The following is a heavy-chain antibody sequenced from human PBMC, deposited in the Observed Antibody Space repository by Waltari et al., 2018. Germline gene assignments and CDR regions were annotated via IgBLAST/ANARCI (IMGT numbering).Heavy chain of an antibody. V-gene: IGHV4-39*07. Sequence: QLQLQESGPGLVQPSVTLSRTCTVSGGSISSSSFCWGWIRQPPGKGLEWIGSIYYSGSTYYNPSLKSRVTISVDTSKNQFSLKLSSVTAADTAVYYCARDSSGYSGYWGQGTLVTVSS. CDR1: GGSISSSSFC. CDR2: IYYSGST. D-gene: IGHD3-3*01. CDR3: ARDSSGYSGY. J-gene: IGHJ4*02.